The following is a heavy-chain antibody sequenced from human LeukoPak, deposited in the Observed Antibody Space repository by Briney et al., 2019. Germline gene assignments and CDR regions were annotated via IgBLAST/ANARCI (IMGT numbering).Heavy chain of an antibody. CDR2: IYPSGGT. CDR3: ARHIRSSGWYSDY. CDR1: GITVSDSF. V-gene: IGHV3-53*01. Sequence: PGGSLRLSCAASGITVSDSFMTWVRQAPGKGLEWVSVIYPSGGTYYADSVKGRFTISRDNSKNTLYLEMNSLRAEDTAVYYCARHIRSSGWYSDYWGQGTLVTVPS. J-gene: IGHJ4*02. D-gene: IGHD6-19*01.